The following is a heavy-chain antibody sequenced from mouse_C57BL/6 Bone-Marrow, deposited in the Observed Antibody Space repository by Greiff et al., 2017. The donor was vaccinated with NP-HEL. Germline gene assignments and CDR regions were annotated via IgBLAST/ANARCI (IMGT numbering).Heavy chain of an antibody. D-gene: IGHD2-2*01. J-gene: IGHJ4*01. V-gene: IGHV1-63*01. CDR3: ARWGVTNAMDY. CDR1: GYTFTNYW. CDR2: IYPGGGYT. Sequence: VQVVESGAELVRPGTSVKMSCKASGYTFTNYWIGWAKQRPGHGLEWIGDIYPGGGYTNYNEKFKGKATLTADKSSSTAYMQFSSLTSEDSAIYYCARWGVTNAMDYWGQGTSVTVSS.